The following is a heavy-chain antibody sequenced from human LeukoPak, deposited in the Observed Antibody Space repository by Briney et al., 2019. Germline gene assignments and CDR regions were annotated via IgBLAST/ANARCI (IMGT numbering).Heavy chain of an antibody. CDR3: ARGRFPGSGSYYNSFDY. D-gene: IGHD3-10*01. V-gene: IGHV1-18*01. Sequence: GAPVKVSCKASGYTFTSYGISWVRQAPGQGLEWMGWISAYNGNTNYAQKLQGRVTMTTDTSTSTAYMELRSLRSDDTAVYYCARGRFPGSGSYYNSFDYYGQGALVTVSS. J-gene: IGHJ4*02. CDR1: GYTFTSYG. CDR2: ISAYNGNT.